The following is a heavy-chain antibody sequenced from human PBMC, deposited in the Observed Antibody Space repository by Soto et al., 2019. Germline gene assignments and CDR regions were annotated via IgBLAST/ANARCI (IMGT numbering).Heavy chain of an antibody. V-gene: IGHV3-30*18. CDR1: GFTFSSYG. J-gene: IGHJ6*02. CDR3: ANAISWVEGTHYYGMDV. CDR2: ISYDGSNK. Sequence: QVQLVESGGGVVQPGRSLRLSYAASGFTFSSYGMHWVRQAPGKGLEWVARISYDGSNKYYADSVKGRFTISRDNSKNTLYLQMNSMRAEDTAVYYCANAISWVEGTHYYGMDVWGQGTTVTVSS. D-gene: IGHD1-1*01.